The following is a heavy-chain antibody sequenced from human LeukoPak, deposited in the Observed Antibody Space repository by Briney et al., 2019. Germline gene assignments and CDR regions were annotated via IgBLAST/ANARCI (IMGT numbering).Heavy chain of an antibody. CDR3: AREGYCSGGSCPGAN. D-gene: IGHD2-15*01. V-gene: IGHV1-8*01. Sequence: ASVKVSCKASGYTFTSYDINWVRQATGQGLEWMGWMNPNSGNTGYAQKFQGRVTMTRDTSTSTVYMELSSLRSEDTAVYYCAREGYCSGGSCPGANWGQGTLVTVSS. CDR2: MNPNSGNT. CDR1: GYTFTSYD. J-gene: IGHJ4*02.